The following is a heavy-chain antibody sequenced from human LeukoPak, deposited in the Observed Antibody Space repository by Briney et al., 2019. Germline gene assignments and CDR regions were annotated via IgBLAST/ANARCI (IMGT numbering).Heavy chain of an antibody. J-gene: IGHJ4*02. D-gene: IGHD1-7*01. CDR3: ARDSFATGNFYFDY. V-gene: IGHV4-61*02. Sequence: SETLSLTCTVSGGSIGSGSFYWHWIRQPAGKRLEGIGRIYTSGDTHYNPSLKSRVTMSVDTSKTQFSLKLSSVTAADTAVYYCARDSFATGNFYFDYWGQGTLVTVSS. CDR1: GGSIGSGSFY. CDR2: IYTSGDT.